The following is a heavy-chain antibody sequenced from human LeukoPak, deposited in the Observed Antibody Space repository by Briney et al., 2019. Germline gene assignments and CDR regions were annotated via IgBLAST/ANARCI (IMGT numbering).Heavy chain of an antibody. J-gene: IGHJ4*02. D-gene: IGHD2-15*01. V-gene: IGHV4-61*01. CDR3: ARMSGYCSGGSCYPTD. CDR2: IYYSGST. CDR1: GYSISTAYS. Sequence: NSSETLSLTCTVSGYSISTAYSWGWIRQPPGKGLEWIGYIYYSGSTNYNPSLKSRVTISVDTSKNQFSLKLSSVTAADTAVYYCARMSGYCSGGSCYPTDWGQGTLVTVSS.